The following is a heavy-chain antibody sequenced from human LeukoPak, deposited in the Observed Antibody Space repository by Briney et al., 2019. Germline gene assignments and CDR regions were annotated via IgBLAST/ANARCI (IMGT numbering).Heavy chain of an antibody. CDR1: GFTFSSYA. D-gene: IGHD3-10*01. J-gene: IGHJ5*02. CDR3: ATDYYYGSGSYSRFNWFDP. Sequence: GGSLRLSCAASGFTFSSYAMSWVRQAPGKGLEWVSAISGSGGSTYYADSVKGRFTISRDNSKNTLYLQMNSLRAEDTAVYYCATDYYYGSGSYSRFNWFDPWGQGTLVTVSS. V-gene: IGHV3-23*01. CDR2: ISGSGGST.